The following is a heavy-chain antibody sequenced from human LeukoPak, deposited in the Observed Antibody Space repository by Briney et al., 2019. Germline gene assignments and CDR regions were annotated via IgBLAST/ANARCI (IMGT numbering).Heavy chain of an antibody. D-gene: IGHD2-2*02. J-gene: IGHJ4*02. Sequence: GGSLRLSCVASGFTFSNNSMTWVRQAPGKGLEWVSSISGSDTSTYYADSVKGRFTISRDNSKNTLELQMDSLRAEDTAVYYCTKARSDSSSSCYNYWGQGILDSVSS. CDR1: GFTFSNNS. CDR2: ISGSDTST. CDR3: TKARSDSSSSCYNY. V-gene: IGHV3-23*01.